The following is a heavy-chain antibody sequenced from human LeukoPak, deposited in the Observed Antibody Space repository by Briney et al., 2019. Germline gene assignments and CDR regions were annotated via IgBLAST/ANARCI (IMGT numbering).Heavy chain of an antibody. D-gene: IGHD4-17*01. J-gene: IGHJ4*02. CDR1: GYSISSGYY. CDR2: IYHSGST. V-gene: IGHV4-38-2*02. Sequence: SETLSLTCTVSGYSISSGYYWGWVRQPPGKGLEWIGSIYHSGSTYYNPSLKSRVTISVDTSKNQFSLKLSSVTAADTAVYYCARTFPTLTVTTGDYWGQGTLVTVSS. CDR3: ARTFPTLTVTTGDY.